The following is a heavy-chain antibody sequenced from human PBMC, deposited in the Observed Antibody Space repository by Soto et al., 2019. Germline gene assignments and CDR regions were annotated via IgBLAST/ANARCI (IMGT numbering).Heavy chain of an antibody. CDR1: GFTFSSYG. D-gene: IGHD2-15*01. CDR2: ISYDGSNQ. J-gene: IGHJ6*02. Sequence: QVQLVESGGGVVQPGRSLRLSCAASGFTFSSYGMHWVRQAPGKGLEWVAVISYDGSNQYYADSVKGRFIISRDNSKNTLYLQMNSLRPEDTAVYYCARGGGGYYCYGMDVWGQGTTVTVSS. CDR3: ARGGGGYYCYGMDV. V-gene: IGHV3-30*03.